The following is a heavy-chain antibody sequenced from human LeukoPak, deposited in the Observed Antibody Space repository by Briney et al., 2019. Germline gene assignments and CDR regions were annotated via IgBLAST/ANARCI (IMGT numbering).Heavy chain of an antibody. CDR1: GYTFTRYY. CDR2: INPNSGGT. D-gene: IGHD6-13*01. Sequence: ASVKVSCKASGYTFTRYYMHWVRQAPGQGLEWMGWINPNSGGTNYAQKFQGRVTMTRDTSISTAYMELSRLRSDDTAVYYCAREGGAAVFFDYWGQGTLVTVSS. V-gene: IGHV1-2*02. J-gene: IGHJ4*02. CDR3: AREGGAAVFFDY.